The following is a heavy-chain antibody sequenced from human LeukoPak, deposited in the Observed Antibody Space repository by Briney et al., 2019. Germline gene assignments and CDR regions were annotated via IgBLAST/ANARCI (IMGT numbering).Heavy chain of an antibody. D-gene: IGHD5-12*01. CDR2: IYYSGST. V-gene: IGHV4-39*01. J-gene: IGHJ6*02. CDR1: GGSISSSSYS. Sequence: PSETLSLTCTVSGGSISSSSYSWGWIRQPPGKGLEWIGSIYYSGSTYYNPSLKSRVTISVDTSKNQFSLKLSSVTAADTAVYYCARGVLVALYGMDVWGQGTTVTVSS. CDR3: ARGVLVALYGMDV.